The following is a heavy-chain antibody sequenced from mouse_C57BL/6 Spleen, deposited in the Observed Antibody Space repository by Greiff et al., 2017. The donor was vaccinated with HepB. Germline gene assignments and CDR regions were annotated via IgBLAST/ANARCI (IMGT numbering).Heavy chain of an antibody. D-gene: IGHD2-2*01. CDR1: GYTFTSYW. J-gene: IGHJ2*01. CDR2: IDPSDSET. V-gene: IGHV1-52*01. CDR3: ARDGGGVTTFDY. Sequence: QVQLQQPGAGLVRPGSSVKLSCKASGYTFTSYWMHWVKQRPIQGLEWIGNIDPSDSETHYNQKFKDKATLTVDKSSSTAYMQLSSLTSEDSAVYYCARDGGGVTTFDYWGQGTTLTVSS.